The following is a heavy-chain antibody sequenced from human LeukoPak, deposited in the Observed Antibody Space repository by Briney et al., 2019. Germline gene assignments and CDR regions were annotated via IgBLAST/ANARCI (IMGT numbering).Heavy chain of an antibody. V-gene: IGHV4-39*01. CDR1: GGSISSSSYY. CDR3: ARQGYPGNYYYYGMDV. CDR2: IYYSGST. D-gene: IGHD2-15*01. Sequence: SETLSLTCTVSGGSISSSSYYWGWLRQPPGKGLEWIGSIYYSGSTYYNPSLKSRVTISVDTSKNQFSLKLSSVTAADTAVYYCARQGYPGNYYYYGMDVWGQGTTVTVSS. J-gene: IGHJ6*02.